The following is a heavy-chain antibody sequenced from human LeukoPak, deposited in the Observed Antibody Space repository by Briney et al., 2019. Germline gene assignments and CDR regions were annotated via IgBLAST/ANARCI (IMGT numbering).Heavy chain of an antibody. V-gene: IGHV3-33*06. CDR3: AKDRDPGVVVAATFGY. CDR2: IWYDGSNK. D-gene: IGHD2-15*01. J-gene: IGHJ4*02. CDR1: GFTFSSYG. Sequence: GGSLRLSCAASGFTFSSYGMHWVRQAPGKGLEGVAVIWYDGSNKYYADSVKGRFTISRDNSKNTLYLQMNSLRAEDTAVYYCAKDRDPGVVVAATFGYWGQGTLVTVSS.